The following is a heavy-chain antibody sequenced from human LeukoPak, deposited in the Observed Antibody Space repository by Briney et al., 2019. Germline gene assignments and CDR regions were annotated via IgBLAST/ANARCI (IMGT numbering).Heavy chain of an antibody. V-gene: IGHV1-69*06. CDR3: GRSGYYGVLAY. J-gene: IGHJ4*02. Sequence: WALVKVSCNASGGTFSSYAISWVRQAPGQGLEWMGGIIPIFGTANYAQKFQGRVTITADKSTSTAYMELSSLRSEDTAVYYCGRSGYYGVLAYWGQGTLVTVSS. CDR2: IIPIFGTA. CDR1: GGTFSSYA. D-gene: IGHD3-22*01.